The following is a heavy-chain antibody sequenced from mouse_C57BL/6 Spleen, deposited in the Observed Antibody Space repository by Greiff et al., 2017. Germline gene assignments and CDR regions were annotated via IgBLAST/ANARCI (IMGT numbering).Heavy chain of an antibody. J-gene: IGHJ2*01. Sequence: EVKLVESGGGLVKPGGSLKLSCAASGFTFSDYGMHWVRQAPEKGLEWVAYISSGSSTIYYADTVKGRFTISRDNAKNTLYLQMTSLRSEDTAMYYCARLDGYYVDYWGQGTTLTVSS. CDR2: ISSGSSTI. CDR1: GFTFSDYG. V-gene: IGHV5-17*01. CDR3: ARLDGYYVDY. D-gene: IGHD2-3*01.